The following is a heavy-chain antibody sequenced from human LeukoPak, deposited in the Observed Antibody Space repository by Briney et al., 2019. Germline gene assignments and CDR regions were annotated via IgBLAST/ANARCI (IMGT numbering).Heavy chain of an antibody. CDR2: ISYDGSNK. D-gene: IGHD2-21*02. CDR1: GFTFSSYG. Sequence: PGRSLRLSCAASGFTFSSYGMHWVGQAQGKGLEGVAVISYDGSNKYYADSVKGRFTISRDNSKNTLYLQMNSLRAEDTAVYYCAKGGGGDSSGMDVWGQGTTVTVSS. J-gene: IGHJ6*02. V-gene: IGHV3-30*18. CDR3: AKGGGGDSSGMDV.